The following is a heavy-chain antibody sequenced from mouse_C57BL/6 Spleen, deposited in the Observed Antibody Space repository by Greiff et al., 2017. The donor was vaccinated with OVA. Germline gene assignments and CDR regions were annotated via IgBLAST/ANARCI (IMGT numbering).Heavy chain of an antibody. CDR2: ISSGSSTI. D-gene: IGHD2-4*01. J-gene: IGHJ4*01. V-gene: IGHV5-17*01. CDR3: AKALRGAMDY. CDR1: GFTFSDYG. Sequence: EVQVVESGGGLVKPGGSLKLSCAASGFTFSDYGMHWVRQAPEKGLEWVAYISSGSSTIYYADTVKGRFTISRDNAKNTLFLQMTSLRSEDTAMYYCAKALRGAMDYWGQGTSVTVSS.